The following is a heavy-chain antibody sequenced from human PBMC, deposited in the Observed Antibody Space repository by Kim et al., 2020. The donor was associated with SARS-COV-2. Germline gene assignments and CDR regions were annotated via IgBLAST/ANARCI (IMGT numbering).Heavy chain of an antibody. J-gene: IGHJ2*01. D-gene: IGHD3-10*01. CDR3: ARGMVRGVPAAFWYFDL. Sequence: VKGRFTISRENAKNALYLQMNSLRAGDTAVYYCARGMVRGVPAAFWYFDLWGRGTLVTVSS. V-gene: IGHV3-13*01.